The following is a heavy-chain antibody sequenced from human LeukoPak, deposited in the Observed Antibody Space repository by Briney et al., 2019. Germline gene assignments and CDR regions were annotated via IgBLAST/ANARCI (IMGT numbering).Heavy chain of an antibody. CDR2: ISYDGNNK. CDR1: GFTFSSYA. D-gene: IGHD6-19*01. V-gene: IGHV3-30-3*01. J-gene: IGHJ4*02. Sequence: GGSLRLSCAASGFTFSSYAIHWVRQAPGKGLEWVGVISYDGNNKYYADSVKGRFTISRDNSKNKVYLQMNSLRAEDTAIYYCARVLSSRNSGWGYFDYWGQGSLVTVTS. CDR3: ARVLSSRNSGWGYFDY.